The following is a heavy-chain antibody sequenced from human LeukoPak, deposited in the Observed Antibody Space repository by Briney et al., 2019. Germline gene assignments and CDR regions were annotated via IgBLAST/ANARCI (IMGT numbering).Heavy chain of an antibody. D-gene: IGHD3-16*01. CDR1: GFSFSIYS. J-gene: IGHJ6*02. Sequence: GGSLRLSCAASGFSFSIYSMNWVRQAPVEGPEWVSYISGSGDSKYYADSVQGRFTISRDNAKNSLFLQMNSLRDEDTAVYYCARDLGDYHGMDVWGQGTTVTVSS. V-gene: IGHV3-48*02. CDR3: ARDLGDYHGMDV. CDR2: ISGSGDSK.